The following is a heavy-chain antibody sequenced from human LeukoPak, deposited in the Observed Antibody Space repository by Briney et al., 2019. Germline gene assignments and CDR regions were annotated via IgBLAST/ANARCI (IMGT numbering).Heavy chain of an antibody. Sequence: GTSLRLSCEASGFIFSTYGMNWVGQAPGKGLEGVAIIWYDGSNEYYADSVKGRFSISRDNSKSTLYLEMNSLRADDTAIYYCASSTVTTRGVGDFDLWGHGTWVTVSS. CDR2: IWYDGSNE. D-gene: IGHD4-17*01. CDR3: ASSTVTTRGVGDFDL. J-gene: IGHJ3*01. V-gene: IGHV3-33*01. CDR1: GFIFSTYG.